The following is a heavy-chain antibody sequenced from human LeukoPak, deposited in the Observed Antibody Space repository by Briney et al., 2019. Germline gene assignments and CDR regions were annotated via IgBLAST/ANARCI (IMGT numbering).Heavy chain of an antibody. J-gene: IGHJ5*02. Sequence: AGGSLRLSCAASGFTFSSYAMHWVRQAPGKGLEWVAVISYDGSNKYYADSVKGRFTISRDNSKNTLYLQMSSLRAEDTAVYYCARDRCGGDCGFDPWGQGTLVTVSS. CDR2: ISYDGSNK. CDR1: GFTFSSYA. D-gene: IGHD2-21*02. V-gene: IGHV3-30*04. CDR3: ARDRCGGDCGFDP.